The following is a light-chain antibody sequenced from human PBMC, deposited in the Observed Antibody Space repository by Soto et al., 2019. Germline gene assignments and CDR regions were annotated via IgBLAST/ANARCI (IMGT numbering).Light chain of an antibody. CDR3: QQYITYPRT. J-gene: IGKJ1*01. CDR1: QGISSW. Sequence: DIQMTQSPSTLSASVGDRVTITCRASQGISSWLAWYQQKPGKAPKLLIHKASSLESGVPSRFSGSESGTEFTLTISCLQPDDFATYYCQQYITYPRTFGQGTKVEIK. V-gene: IGKV1-5*03. CDR2: KAS.